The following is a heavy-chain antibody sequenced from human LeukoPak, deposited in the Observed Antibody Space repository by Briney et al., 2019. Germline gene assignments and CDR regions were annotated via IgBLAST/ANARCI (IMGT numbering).Heavy chain of an antibody. CDR2: ISGSGGST. CDR3: AKGRSSSWYSFHYYYYYMDV. J-gene: IGHJ6*03. V-gene: IGHV3-23*01. CDR1: GFTFSSYA. Sequence: HPGGSLRLSCAASGFTFSSYAMSWVRQAPGKGLEWVSAISGSGGSTYYADSVKGRFTISRDNSKNTLYLQMNSLRAEDTAVYYCAKGRSSSWYSFHYYYYYMDVWGKGTTVTVSS. D-gene: IGHD6-13*01.